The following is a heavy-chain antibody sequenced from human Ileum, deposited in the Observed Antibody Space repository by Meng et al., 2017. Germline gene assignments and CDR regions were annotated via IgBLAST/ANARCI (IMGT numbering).Heavy chain of an antibody. D-gene: IGHD2-8*02. CDR1: GFIFRNFW. Sequence: GESLKISCAASGFIFRNFWMHWVRQVPGKGPVWVSRINSDETSTNYADSVRGRFTISRDNAKNTLYLQMTSLRAVDSAIYYCARRAESGGYFDSWGQGTLVTVSS. CDR3: ARRAESGGYFDS. J-gene: IGHJ4*02. V-gene: IGHV3-74*01. CDR2: INSDETST.